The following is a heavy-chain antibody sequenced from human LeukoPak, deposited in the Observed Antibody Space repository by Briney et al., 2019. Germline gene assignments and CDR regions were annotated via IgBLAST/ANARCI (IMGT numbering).Heavy chain of an antibody. CDR2: FDPEDGET. D-gene: IGHD6-13*01. CDR3: ATDRFSSRYSEFDY. CDR1: GYTLTELS. J-gene: IGHJ4*02. Sequence: GASVKVSCKVSGYTLTELSMHWVRQAPGKGLEWMGGFDPEDGETIYAQKFQGRVTMTEDTSTDTAYMELSSLRSEDTAVYYCATDRFSSRYSEFDYWGQGTLVTVSS. V-gene: IGHV1-24*01.